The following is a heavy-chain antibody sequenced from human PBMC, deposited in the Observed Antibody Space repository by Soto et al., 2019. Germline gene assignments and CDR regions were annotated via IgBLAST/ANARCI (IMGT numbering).Heavy chain of an antibody. Sequence: QVQLQQWGAGLLKPSETLSLTCAVYGGSLSGYYWSWIRQPPGKGLEWIGEINHSGSTNYNPSLKSRVTISVDTSKNQFSLKLSSVTAADTAVYYCARGPLYYYYGMDVWGQGTTVTVSS. CDR1: GGSLSGYY. V-gene: IGHV4-34*01. CDR3: ARGPLYYYYGMDV. J-gene: IGHJ6*02. CDR2: INHSGST.